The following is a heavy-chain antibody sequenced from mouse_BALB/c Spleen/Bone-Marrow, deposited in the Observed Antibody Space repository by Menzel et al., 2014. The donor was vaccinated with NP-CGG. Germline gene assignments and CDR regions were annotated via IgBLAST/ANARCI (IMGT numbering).Heavy chain of an antibody. V-gene: IGHV1-69*02. D-gene: IGHD1-1*01. J-gene: IGHJ4*01. CDR2: IYPSDSYT. CDR1: GYTFTSYW. CDR3: TRYGNSHYYAMDY. Sequence: VQLQQSGAELVRPGASVKLSCRASGYTFTSYWINWVKQRPGQGLEWIGNIYPSDSYTNYNQRFKDKATLTVDKSSSTAYMHLSNPTSEDSAVYYCTRYGNSHYYAMDYWGQGTSVTVSS.